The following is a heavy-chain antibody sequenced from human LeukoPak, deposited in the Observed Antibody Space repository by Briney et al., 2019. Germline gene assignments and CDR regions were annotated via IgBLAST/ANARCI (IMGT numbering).Heavy chain of an antibody. J-gene: IGHJ4*01. Sequence: SETLSLTCTVSGGSISTSTYCWGWIRQPPGKGLEWIGSISYSGTTYYNPSLKSRVTISVDTSNNQFSLGLTSVTAADTAVYFCARHPSSAWHADYWGHGNLVTVSS. CDR2: ISYSGTT. CDR1: GGSISTSTYC. CDR3: ARHPSSAWHADY. V-gene: IGHV4-39*01. D-gene: IGHD6-25*01.